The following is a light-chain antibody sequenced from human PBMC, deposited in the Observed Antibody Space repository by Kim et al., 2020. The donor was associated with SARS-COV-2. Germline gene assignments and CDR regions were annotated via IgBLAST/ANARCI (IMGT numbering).Light chain of an antibody. CDR3: QAWDSSTKV. Sequence: VSPGQTASITCSGDKLGDKYACWYQQKPGQSPVLVIYQDSKRPSGIPERFSGSNSGNSATLTISGTQAMDEADYYCQAWDSSTKVFGTGTQLTVL. CDR1: KLGDKY. J-gene: IGLJ1*01. V-gene: IGLV3-1*01. CDR2: QDS.